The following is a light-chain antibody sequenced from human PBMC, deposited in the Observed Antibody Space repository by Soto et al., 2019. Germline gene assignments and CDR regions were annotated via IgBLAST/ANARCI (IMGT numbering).Light chain of an antibody. J-gene: IGLJ1*01. CDR1: TIDVDSSNY. CDR3: CSYATTFYV. Sequence: QSALTQPRSVSGSPGQSVTISCTGPTIDVDSSNYVSSYQQHPGKAPKLMIYDVSERPSGVPDRFSGSKSGSTASLTISGLQAEDEADYYCCSYATTFYVFGSGTKLTVL. CDR2: DVS. V-gene: IGLV2-11*01.